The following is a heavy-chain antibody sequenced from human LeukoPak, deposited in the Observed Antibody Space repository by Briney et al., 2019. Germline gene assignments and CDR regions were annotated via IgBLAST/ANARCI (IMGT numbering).Heavy chain of an antibody. Sequence: ASVKVSCKASGGTFSSYGISWVRQAPGQGLEWMGWISAYNGNTNYAQKLQGRVTMTTDTSTSTAYMELRSLRSDDTAVYYCAKLVTIFGVVTDYYFDYWGQGTLVTVSS. CDR3: AKLVTIFGVVTDYYFDY. CDR1: GGTFSSYG. CDR2: ISAYNGNT. V-gene: IGHV1-18*01. J-gene: IGHJ4*02. D-gene: IGHD3-3*01.